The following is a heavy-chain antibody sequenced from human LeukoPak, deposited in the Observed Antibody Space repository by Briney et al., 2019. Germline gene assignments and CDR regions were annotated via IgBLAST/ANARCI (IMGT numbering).Heavy chain of an antibody. CDR2: VHNSGTT. CDR1: GGSVSTYH. V-gene: IGHV4-4*07. Sequence: SETLTLTCTVSGGSVSTYHWSWIRQSAVKGLEWIGRVHNSGTTNYNPSLESRVTMSVDMSKNQFSLKLRSVTAADTAVYYCARDGLYSYGYSYFDFWGQGTLVTVSS. J-gene: IGHJ4*02. CDR3: ARDGLYSYGYSYFDF. D-gene: IGHD5-18*01.